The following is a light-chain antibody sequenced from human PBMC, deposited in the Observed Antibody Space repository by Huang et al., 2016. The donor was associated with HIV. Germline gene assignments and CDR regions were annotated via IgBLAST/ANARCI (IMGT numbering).Light chain of an antibody. V-gene: IGKV1-39*01. CDR3: QQTYSTPQWT. CDR2: AAS. CDR1: QTIYTY. Sequence: DIQMTQSPSSLSASVGDRVTITCRASQTIYTYLSWYQQKPGKAPNLLIYAASSLQSGVPSMFSGSGSGTHFTLTISSLQPEDFTTYYCQQTYSTPQWTFGQGTKVEIK. J-gene: IGKJ1*01.